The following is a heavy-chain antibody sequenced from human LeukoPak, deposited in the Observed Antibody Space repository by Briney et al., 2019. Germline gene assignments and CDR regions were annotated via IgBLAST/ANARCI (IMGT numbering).Heavy chain of an antibody. D-gene: IGHD6-19*01. CDR1: GFTFSSYD. V-gene: IGHV3-13*04. CDR3: VGRLRGWSPAFDY. CDR2: IGAAGEM. Sequence: PGGSLRLSSVPSGFTFSSYDMHWVGQATGKGLEWVSTIGAAGEMFYPGSVKGRFTISRDDAKNSMYLQMNSLRAGDTAVYYCVGRLRGWSPAFDYWGQGILVTVSS. J-gene: IGHJ4*02.